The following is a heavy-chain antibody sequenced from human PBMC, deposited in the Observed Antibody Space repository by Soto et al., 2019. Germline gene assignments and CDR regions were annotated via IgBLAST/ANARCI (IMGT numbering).Heavy chain of an antibody. CDR1: GFTFSSFC. J-gene: IGHJ5*01. CDR3: ARDPFNSTWYGDWFDP. D-gene: IGHD6-13*01. Sequence: GGSLRLSCAASGFTFSSFCMNWVRQAPGKGLEWVSSISSSSSYIYYADSVKGRFTISRDNAKNSLYLQMNSLRAEDTAVYYCARDPFNSTWYGDWFDPWGQGTPVTLSS. CDR2: ISSSSSYI. V-gene: IGHV3-21*01.